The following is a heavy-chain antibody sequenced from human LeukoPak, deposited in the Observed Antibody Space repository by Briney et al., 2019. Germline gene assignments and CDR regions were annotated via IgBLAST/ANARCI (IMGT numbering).Heavy chain of an antibody. D-gene: IGHD3/OR15-3a*01. V-gene: IGHV1-2*04. CDR1: GYTFTGYY. CDR3: ARLASGLADAFDI. J-gene: IGHJ3*02. Sequence: ASVKVSCKASGYTFTGYYMHWVRQAPGQGLEWMGWINPNSGGTNYAQKFQGWVTMTRDTSISTAYMELSRLRSDDTAVYYCARLASGLADAFDIWGQGTMVTVSS. CDR2: INPNSGGT.